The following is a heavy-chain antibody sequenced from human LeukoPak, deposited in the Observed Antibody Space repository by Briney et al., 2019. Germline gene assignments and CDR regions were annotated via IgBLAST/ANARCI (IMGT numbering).Heavy chain of an antibody. CDR2: ISGSGGST. CDR3: AKGRAVVTAIQDFDY. Sequence: GGSLRLTCAASGFTFSSYAMSWVRQAPGKGLEWVSAISGSGGSTYYADSVKGRFTISRDNSKNTLYLQMNSLRAEDTAVYYCAKGRAVVTAIQDFDYWGQGTLVTVSS. J-gene: IGHJ4*02. CDR1: GFTFSSYA. V-gene: IGHV3-23*01. D-gene: IGHD2-21*02.